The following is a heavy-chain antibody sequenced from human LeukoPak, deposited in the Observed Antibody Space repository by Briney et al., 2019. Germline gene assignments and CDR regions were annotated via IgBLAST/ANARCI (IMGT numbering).Heavy chain of an antibody. Sequence: GGSLRLSCAGSGFTFSSYSMIWVRQAPGKGLEWVASIRGDSTETRHAGSVMGRFTISRDNAKNSLYLQMNSLRAEDTAVYYCGRETVMGYWGQGTLVTVSS. CDR1: GFTFSSYS. J-gene: IGHJ4*02. V-gene: IGHV3-21*01. CDR3: GRETVMGY. D-gene: IGHD4-11*01. CDR2: IRGDSTET.